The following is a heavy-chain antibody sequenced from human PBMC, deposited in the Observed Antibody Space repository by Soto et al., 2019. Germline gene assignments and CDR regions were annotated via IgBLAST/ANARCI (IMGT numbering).Heavy chain of an antibody. CDR2: ISNDGSNY. Sequence: GGSLRLSCAASGFTFTSYAMHWVRQAPGKGLEWVAVISNDGSNYYYADSVRGRFTISRDNTKNTLFLQMSSLRGEDSGVYYCAKDKEQLFGNYCYGMDVWGQGTTVTVSS. CDR3: AKDKEQLFGNYCYGMDV. J-gene: IGHJ6*02. D-gene: IGHD3-3*01. CDR1: GFTFTSYA. V-gene: IGHV3-30-3*01.